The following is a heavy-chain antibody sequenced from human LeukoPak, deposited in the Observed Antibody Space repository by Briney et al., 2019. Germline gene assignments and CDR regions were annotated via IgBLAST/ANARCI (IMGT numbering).Heavy chain of an antibody. CDR3: ARGDLYSGSYPFDY. J-gene: IGHJ4*02. V-gene: IGHV3-48*01. D-gene: IGHD1-26*01. CDR2: ISSSSSTI. Sequence: PGGSLRLSCAASGFTFSSYSMNWVRQAQGKGLEWLSYISSSSSTIYYADSVKGRFTISRDNAKNSLYLQMNSLRAEDTAVYYCARGDLYSGSYPFDYWGQGTLVTVSS. CDR1: GFTFSSYS.